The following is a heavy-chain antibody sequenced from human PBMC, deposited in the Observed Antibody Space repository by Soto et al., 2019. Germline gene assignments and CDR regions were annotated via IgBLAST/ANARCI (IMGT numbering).Heavy chain of an antibody. D-gene: IGHD4-4*01. CDR2: IKQDGSEK. CDR1: GFTFSSYW. CDR3: AKRRTPFDYSNYGFDY. V-gene: IGHV3-7*01. Sequence: EVQLVESGGGLVQPGGSLRLSCAASGFTFSSYWMSWVRQAPGKGLEWVTNIKQDGSEKYYVDSVKGRFTISRDNAKNSLYLQMNSLRAEDTAVYYCAKRRTPFDYSNYGFDYWGQGTLVTVSS. J-gene: IGHJ4*02.